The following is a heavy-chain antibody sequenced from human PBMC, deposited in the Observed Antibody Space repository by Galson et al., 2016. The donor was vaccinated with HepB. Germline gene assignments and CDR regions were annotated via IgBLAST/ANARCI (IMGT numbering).Heavy chain of an antibody. CDR2: ITNDGSNK. D-gene: IGHD6-13*01. CDR1: GFIFRSYA. J-gene: IGHJ6*04. CDR3: ARLIASTWNDYYYYGIDV. V-gene: IGHV3-30-3*01. Sequence: SLRLSCADSGFIFRSYAMNWVRQAPGKGLEWLAVITNDGSNKYYADSVKGRFTISRDNSKNTLYLQMNSLRAEDTAVYYCARLIASTWNDYYYYGIDVWGKGTTVTVSS.